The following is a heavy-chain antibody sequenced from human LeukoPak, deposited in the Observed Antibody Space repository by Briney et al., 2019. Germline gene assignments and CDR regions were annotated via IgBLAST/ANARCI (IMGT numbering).Heavy chain of an antibody. CDR3: AREGSGYDSDAFDI. J-gene: IGHJ3*02. Sequence: ASVTVSCKASGYTFTGYYMHWVRQAPGQGLEWMGRINPNSGGTNYAQKFQGRVTMTRDTSISTAYMELSRLRSDDTAVYYCAREGSGYDSDAFDIWGQGTMVTVSS. CDR1: GYTFTGYY. CDR2: INPNSGGT. D-gene: IGHD5-12*01. V-gene: IGHV1-2*06.